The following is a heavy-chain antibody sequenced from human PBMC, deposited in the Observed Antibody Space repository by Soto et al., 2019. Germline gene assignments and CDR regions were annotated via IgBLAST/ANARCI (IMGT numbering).Heavy chain of an antibody. CDR1: AGSLSVSY. CDR2: LYSSGST. V-gene: IGHV4-59*01. CDR3: ARFFSGYDYSMTQYNRFDP. J-gene: IGHJ5*02. D-gene: IGHD5-12*01. Sequence: LSLTCTVPAGSLSVSYWIGPRQPPAKGLSWIGFLYSSGSTNYNPSLKSRVTISVDPSKNQFSLKLSSVTAADTAVYDCARFFSGYDYSMTQYNRFDPWGQVTLVTVS.